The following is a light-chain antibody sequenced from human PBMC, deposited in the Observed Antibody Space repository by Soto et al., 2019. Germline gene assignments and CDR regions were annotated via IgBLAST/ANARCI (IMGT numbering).Light chain of an antibody. CDR1: QSVRNW. Sequence: DIQMTQSPSTLFASVVDRVTLACRASQSVRNWLAWYQQKPGRAPQLLIYDSSTLEPGVPSRFRGSGSGTEFTLTINGLQPDDFATYYCQQYDGYSPQTFGQGTKVDIK. V-gene: IGKV1-5*01. CDR3: QQYDGYSPQT. J-gene: IGKJ1*01. CDR2: DSS.